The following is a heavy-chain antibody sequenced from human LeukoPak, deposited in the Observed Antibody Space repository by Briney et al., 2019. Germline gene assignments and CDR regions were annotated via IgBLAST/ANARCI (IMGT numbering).Heavy chain of an antibody. CDR2: IFYGGST. V-gene: IGHV4-4*02. D-gene: IGHD2-15*01. Sequence: SGTLSLTCTVSGGSISSDNWWTWVRQPPGKGLEWIAEIFYGGSTNYNPSLKSRVTISIDKSKNQFSLDLSSVTAADTAVYYCARSPPSNGWAFDIWGQGTMVTVSS. CDR3: ARSPPSNGWAFDI. CDR1: GGSISSDNW. J-gene: IGHJ3*02.